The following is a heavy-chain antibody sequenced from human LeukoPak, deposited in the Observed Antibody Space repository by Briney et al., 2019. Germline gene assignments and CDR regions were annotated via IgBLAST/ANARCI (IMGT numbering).Heavy chain of an antibody. CDR2: ISSSSYI. CDR1: GFTFSSYS. CDR3: ARESYGDYVFDY. J-gene: IGHJ4*02. V-gene: IGHV3-21*01. D-gene: IGHD4-17*01. Sequence: GGSLRLSCAASGFTFSSYSMNWVRQAPGKGLEWVSSISSSSYIYYADSVKGRFTISRDNAKNSLYLQMKSLRAEDTAVYYCARESYGDYVFDYWGQGTLVTVSS.